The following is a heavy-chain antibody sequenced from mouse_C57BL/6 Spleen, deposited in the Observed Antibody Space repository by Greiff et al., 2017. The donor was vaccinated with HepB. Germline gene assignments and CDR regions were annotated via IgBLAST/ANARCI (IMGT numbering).Heavy chain of an antibody. CDR1: GYTFTNYW. CDR2: IYPGGGYT. Sequence: QVQLQQSGAELVRPGTSVKMSCKASGYTFTNYWIGWAKQRPGHGLEWIGDIYPGGGYTNYNEKFKGTATLTADKSSSTAYMQFSSLTSEDSAIYYCARGHYYGSSLRAMDYWGQGTSVTVSS. J-gene: IGHJ4*01. CDR3: ARGHYYGSSLRAMDY. D-gene: IGHD1-1*01. V-gene: IGHV1-63*01.